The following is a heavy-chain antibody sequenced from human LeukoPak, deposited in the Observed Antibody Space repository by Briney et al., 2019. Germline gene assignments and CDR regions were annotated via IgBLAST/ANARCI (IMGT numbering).Heavy chain of an antibody. CDR2: IIPIFGTA. CDR1: GGTFSSYS. CDR3: AAHSSSWLKAFDY. Sequence: SVKVSCKDSGGTFSSYSINWVRQAPRQGLEWMGGIIPIFGTANYAQKFQGRVTITADKSTSTAYMELSSLRSDDTAVYYCAAHSSSWLKAFDYWGQGTLVTVSS. D-gene: IGHD6-13*01. J-gene: IGHJ4*02. V-gene: IGHV1-69*06.